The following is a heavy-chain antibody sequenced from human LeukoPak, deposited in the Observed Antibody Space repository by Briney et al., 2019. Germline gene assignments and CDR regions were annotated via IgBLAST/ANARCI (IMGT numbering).Heavy chain of an antibody. CDR3: ARWQLVRNYMNV. J-gene: IGHJ6*03. CDR1: GFTFSDYS. CDR2: ISGSSGNI. Sequence: PGGSLRLSCEASGFTFSDYSMNWVRQAPGKGLEWVSYISGSSGNIYYADSVKGRFTISRDNAKNSLYLHLNSLRAEDTAVYYCARWQLVRNYMNVWGKGTTVTVSS. D-gene: IGHD6-6*01. V-gene: IGHV3-48*01.